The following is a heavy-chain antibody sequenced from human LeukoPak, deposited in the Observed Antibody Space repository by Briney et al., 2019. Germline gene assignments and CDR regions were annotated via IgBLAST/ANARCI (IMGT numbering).Heavy chain of an antibody. Sequence: PSETLSLTCAVYGGSFSGYYWSWIRQPPGKRLEWIGYIYYSGTTNYNPSLKSRVTISVDTSKNQFSLKLNSVTAADTAVYYCARGQYSTNWYPHNALDYWGQGTLVTVSS. V-gene: IGHV4-59*01. CDR3: ARGQYSTNWYPHNALDY. D-gene: IGHD7-27*01. J-gene: IGHJ4*02. CDR2: IYYSGTT. CDR1: GGSFSGYY.